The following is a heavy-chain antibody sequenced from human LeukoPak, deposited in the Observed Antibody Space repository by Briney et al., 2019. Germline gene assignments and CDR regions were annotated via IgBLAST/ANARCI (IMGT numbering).Heavy chain of an antibody. CDR1: GYTFTSYG. CDR3: AKDVGIEVAIHYGMDV. Sequence: ASVKVSCKASGYTFTSYGISWVRQAPGQGLEWMGWISAYNGNTNYAQKLQGRVTMTTDTSTSTAYMELRSLRSDDTAVYYCAKDVGIEVAIHYGMDVWGQGTTVTVSS. CDR2: ISAYNGNT. V-gene: IGHV1-18*01. J-gene: IGHJ6*02. D-gene: IGHD6-19*01.